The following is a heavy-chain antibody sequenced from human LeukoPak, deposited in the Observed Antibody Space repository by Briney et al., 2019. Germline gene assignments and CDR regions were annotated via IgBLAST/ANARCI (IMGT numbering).Heavy chain of an antibody. CDR3: ARKYYDILTGIYYFDY. J-gene: IGHJ4*02. CDR2: INPSGGST. D-gene: IGHD3-9*01. Sequence: GASVKVSCKASGYTFTSYYMHWVRQAPGQGLEWMGIINPSGGSTSYAQKFQGRVTMTRDMSTSTVYMELSSLRSEDTAVYYRARKYYDILTGIYYFDYWGQGTLVTVSS. CDR1: GYTFTSYY. V-gene: IGHV1-46*01.